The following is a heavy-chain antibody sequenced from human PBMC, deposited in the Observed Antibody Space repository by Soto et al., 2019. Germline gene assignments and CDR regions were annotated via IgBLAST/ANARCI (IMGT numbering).Heavy chain of an antibody. Sequence: QLQLQESGPGLVKPSETLSLTCTVSGGSISSSSYYWGWIRQPPGKGLEWIGSIYYSGSTYYNPSLKSRVTISVDTSKNQFSLKLSSVTAADTAVYYCARLGYSSGWYFPSFDYWGQGTLVTVSS. D-gene: IGHD6-19*01. V-gene: IGHV4-39*01. J-gene: IGHJ4*02. CDR2: IYYSGST. CDR3: ARLGYSSGWYFPSFDY. CDR1: GGSISSSSYY.